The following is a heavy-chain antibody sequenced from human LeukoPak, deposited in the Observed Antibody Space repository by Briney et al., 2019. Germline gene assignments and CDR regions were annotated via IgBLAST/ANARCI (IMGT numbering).Heavy chain of an antibody. V-gene: IGHV3-21*01. D-gene: IGHD4-17*01. CDR1: GFTFGSYS. Sequence: GGSLRLSCAASGFTFGSYSMTWVRQAPGKGLEWVSSISSSSSYIYYADSVKGRFTISRDNAKNSLYLQMNSLRAEDTAVYYCARTPLWRYGYGMDVWGQGTTVTVSS. J-gene: IGHJ6*02. CDR2: ISSSSSYI. CDR3: ARTPLWRYGYGMDV.